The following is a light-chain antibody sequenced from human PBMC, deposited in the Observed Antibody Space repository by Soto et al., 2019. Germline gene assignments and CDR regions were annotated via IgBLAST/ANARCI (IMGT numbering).Light chain of an antibody. J-gene: IGKJ1*01. Sequence: DIQMTQSPSSLSASVRARVTITCRASQGIITYLAWYQQKPGKVPKLLIYAASTLQSGVPSRFSGIGSGTDFTLTISSLQPEDVATYYCQKYDSAPWTFGQGTKVEIK. V-gene: IGKV1-27*01. CDR2: AAS. CDR3: QKYDSAPWT. CDR1: QGIITY.